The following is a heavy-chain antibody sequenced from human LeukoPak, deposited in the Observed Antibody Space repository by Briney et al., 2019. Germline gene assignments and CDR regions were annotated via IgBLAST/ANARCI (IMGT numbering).Heavy chain of an antibody. CDR2: IYTSGST. V-gene: IGHV4-4*07. D-gene: IGHD6-13*01. CDR3: ARDLGYSSSWYYFDY. Sequence: SETLSLTCTVSGGSISSYHWSWIRQPAGKGLEWIGRIYTSGSTNYNPSLKSRVTMSVDTSKNQFSLKLSSVTAADTAVYYCARDLGYSSSWYYFDYWGQGTLVTVSS. CDR1: GGSISSYH. J-gene: IGHJ4*02.